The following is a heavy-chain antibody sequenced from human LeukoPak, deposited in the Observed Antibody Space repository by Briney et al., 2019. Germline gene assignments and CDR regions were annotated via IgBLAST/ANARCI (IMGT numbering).Heavy chain of an antibody. V-gene: IGHV3-30-3*01. CDR1: GFTFSSYA. D-gene: IGHD3-10*01. Sequence: GGSLRLSCAASGFTFSSYAMHWGRQVPGKGLEWLAVISYHGSNIYYADSVKGRFTISRDNSKSTLYLQMSSLRVEDTAVYYCATGSGNYSPYYYYGMDVWGQGTTVTVSS. CDR2: ISYHGSNI. CDR3: ATGSGNYSPYYYYGMDV. J-gene: IGHJ6*02.